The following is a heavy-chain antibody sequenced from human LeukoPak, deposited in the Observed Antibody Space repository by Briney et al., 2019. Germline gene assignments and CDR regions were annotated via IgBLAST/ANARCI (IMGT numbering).Heavy chain of an antibody. CDR3: ARVQWLVANDAFDI. J-gene: IGHJ3*02. CDR1: GYTFTSYG. V-gene: IGHV1-18*01. D-gene: IGHD6-19*01. CDR2: ISAYNGNT. Sequence: GASVKVSCKASGYTFTSYGISWVRQAPGQGLEWMGWISAYNGNTNYAQKLQGRVTMTTDTSTSTAYMELRSLRSDDTAVYYCARVQWLVANDAFDIWGQGTVVTVSS.